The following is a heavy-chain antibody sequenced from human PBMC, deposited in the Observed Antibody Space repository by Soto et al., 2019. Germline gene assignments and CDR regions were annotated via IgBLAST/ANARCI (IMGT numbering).Heavy chain of an antibody. CDR2: IYYSGST. V-gene: IGHV4-39*01. CDR1: GGSISSSSYY. CDR3: ARQGFLEWLPDRFDY. J-gene: IGHJ4*02. D-gene: IGHD3-3*01. Sequence: SETLSLTCTVSGGSISSSSYYWGWIRQPPGKGLEWIGSIYYSGSTYYNPSLKSRVTISVDTSKNQFSLKLSSVTAADTAVYYCARQGFLEWLPDRFDYWGQGTLVTVSS.